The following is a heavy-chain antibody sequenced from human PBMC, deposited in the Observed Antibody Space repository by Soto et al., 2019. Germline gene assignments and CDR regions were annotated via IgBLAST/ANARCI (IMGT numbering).Heavy chain of an antibody. CDR2: ISGSGGST. V-gene: IGHV3-23*01. CDR1: GFTFSSYA. Sequence: GGSLRLSCAASGFTFSSYAMSWVRQAPGKGLEWVSAISGSGGSTYYADSVKGRFTISRDNSKNTLYLQMNSLRAEDTAVYYCAKLSSTSCYAIRCYYYNGMDVWGQGTTVTVSS. CDR3: AKLSSTSCYAIRCYYYNGMDV. D-gene: IGHD2-2*01. J-gene: IGHJ6*02.